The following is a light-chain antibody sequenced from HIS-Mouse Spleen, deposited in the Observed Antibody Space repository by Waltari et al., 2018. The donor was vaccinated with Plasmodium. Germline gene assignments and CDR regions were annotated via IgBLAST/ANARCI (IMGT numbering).Light chain of an antibody. V-gene: IGLV2-14*01. CDR2: EVS. J-gene: IGLJ1*01. CDR3: SSYTSSSTLLYV. CDR1: SSDVGGYNS. Sequence: QSALTQPASVSGSPGQSITISCTGTSSDVGGYNSVSWYQQHPGKAPKLMIYEVSKRPSGVSNRCSGSKSGNTASLTISGLQAEDEADYYCSSYTSSSTLLYVFGTGTKVTVL.